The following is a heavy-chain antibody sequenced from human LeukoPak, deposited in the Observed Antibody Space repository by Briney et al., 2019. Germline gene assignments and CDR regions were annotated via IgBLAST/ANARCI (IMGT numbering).Heavy chain of an antibody. CDR2: INQDGRIK. J-gene: IGHJ3*01. Sequence: GGSLRLSCAASGFTFSNYWMNWVRRAPGRGLEWVANINQDGRIKYSVGSVMGRFTNSRDNAENSLYLQMNSLRDEDTAVYYCARILPGAVGDVLDLWGQGTKVTVTS. CDR3: ARILPGAVGDVLDL. CDR1: GFTFSNYW. V-gene: IGHV3-7*01. D-gene: IGHD6-19*01.